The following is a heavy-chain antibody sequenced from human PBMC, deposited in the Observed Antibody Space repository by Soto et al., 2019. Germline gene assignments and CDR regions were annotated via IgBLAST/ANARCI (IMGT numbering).Heavy chain of an antibody. CDR3: SRGSFGYYGP. CDR1: GFSFSEHG. V-gene: IGHV3-49*04. J-gene: IGHJ5*02. CDR2: IRNTPYGGTT. D-gene: IGHD2-2*03. Sequence: GGSLRLSCNCSGFSFSEHGMTWVRQAPGKGLEWVGFIRNTPYGGTTDYAAPVRARFTISRDDSESIAYLQMNSLKAEDSGVYYCSRGSFGYYGPWGPGTLVTVSS.